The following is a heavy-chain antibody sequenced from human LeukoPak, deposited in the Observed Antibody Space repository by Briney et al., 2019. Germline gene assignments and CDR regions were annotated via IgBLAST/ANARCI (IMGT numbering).Heavy chain of an antibody. J-gene: IGHJ4*02. Sequence: GGSLRLSCVVSGFTFSRHSMNWVRQAPGKGLEWVSSISSSGSYIYYADSVKGRFTISRDNAKNSLYLKMNSLRAEDTAVYYCARYYKGTDYWGQGNLVTVSA. CDR2: ISSSGSYI. CDR3: ARYYKGTDY. CDR1: GFTFSRHS. V-gene: IGHV3-21*01. D-gene: IGHD3-10*01.